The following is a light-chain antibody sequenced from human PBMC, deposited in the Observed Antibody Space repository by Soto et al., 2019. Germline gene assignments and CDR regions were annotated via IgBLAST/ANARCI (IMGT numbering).Light chain of an antibody. CDR3: GSYTSISSDV. CDR2: AVS. J-gene: IGLJ1*01. Sequence: QSVLTQPASVSGSPGQSITISCTGTSSDVGGYKYVSWYQHHPGKAPKLMIYAVSNRPSGVSDRFSGSKSGNTASLTISGLQAEDEADYYCGSYTSISSDVFGTGTKVTVL. CDR1: SSDVGGYKY. V-gene: IGLV2-14*03.